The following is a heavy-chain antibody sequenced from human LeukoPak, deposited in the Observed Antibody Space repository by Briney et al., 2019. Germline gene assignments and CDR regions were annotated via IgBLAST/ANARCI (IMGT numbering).Heavy chain of an antibody. CDR1: AFTFSDYS. J-gene: IGHJ3*01. Sequence: GGSLRLPCAASAFTFSDYSMNWARHAPGKGLEWISYVDTSSSTMYYADSVMGRFTISRDNAKESLYLQMNSLRDEDTAVYYCAREDDSWGPNNLDLWGQGTMVTVSS. CDR2: VDTSSSTM. CDR3: AREDDSWGPNNLDL. D-gene: IGHD7-27*01. V-gene: IGHV3-48*02.